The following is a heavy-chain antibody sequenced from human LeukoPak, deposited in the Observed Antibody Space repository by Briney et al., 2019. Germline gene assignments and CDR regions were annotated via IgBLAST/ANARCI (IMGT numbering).Heavy chain of an antibody. D-gene: IGHD2-2*02. CDR2: LNPTSANT. CDR3: GRGSPVVPAAIGD. J-gene: IGHJ4*02. Sequence: ASVKVSCKASGYTFSDYNINWVRQATGQGLEWMGWLNPTSANTGYAQKFQGRVTITGNTSTSTAYMELSSLRSEDTAVYYCGRGSPVVPAAIGDWGQGTLVTVSS. V-gene: IGHV1-8*03. CDR1: GYTFSDYN.